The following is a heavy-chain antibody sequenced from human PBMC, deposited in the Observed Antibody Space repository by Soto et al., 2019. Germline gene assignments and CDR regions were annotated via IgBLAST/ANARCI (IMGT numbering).Heavy chain of an antibody. CDR3: AFTAMVWDHDDIDM. V-gene: IGHV4-59*01. D-gene: IGHD5-18*01. CDR2: IYYSGST. CDR1: GGSISSYY. Sequence: SETLSLTCTASGGSISSYYWSWIRQPPGKELEWIGHIYYSGSTNYNPSLKSRVTISVDTSKNQFSLKLSSVTAAATAVYSCAFTAMVWDHDDIDMWGQGTMVTVS. J-gene: IGHJ3*02.